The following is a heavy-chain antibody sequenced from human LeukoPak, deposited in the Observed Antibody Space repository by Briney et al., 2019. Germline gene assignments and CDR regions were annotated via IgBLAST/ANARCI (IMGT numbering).Heavy chain of an antibody. Sequence: PSETLSLTCAVYGGSFSGYYWSWIRQPPGKGLEWIGEINHSGSTNYNPSLKSRVTISVDTSKNQFSLKLSSVTAADTAVYYCARVAPLKYYYDSSGYYFDYWGQGTLVTVSS. V-gene: IGHV4-34*01. CDR1: GGSFSGYY. J-gene: IGHJ4*02. CDR3: ARVAPLKYYYDSSGYYFDY. D-gene: IGHD3-22*01. CDR2: INHSGST.